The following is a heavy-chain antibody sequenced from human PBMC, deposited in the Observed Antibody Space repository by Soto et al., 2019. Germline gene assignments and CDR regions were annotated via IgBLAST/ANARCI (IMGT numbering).Heavy chain of an antibody. V-gene: IGHV1-24*01. CDR3: ATTILYDSSGYQLSGFDY. D-gene: IGHD3-22*01. J-gene: IGHJ4*02. Sequence: EASVKVSCKVSGYTLTELSMHWVRQAPGKGLEWMGGFDPEDGETIYAQKFQGRVTMTEDTSTDTAYMELSSLRSEDTAVYYCATTILYDSSGYQLSGFDYWGQGTLVTVSS. CDR1: GYTLTELS. CDR2: FDPEDGET.